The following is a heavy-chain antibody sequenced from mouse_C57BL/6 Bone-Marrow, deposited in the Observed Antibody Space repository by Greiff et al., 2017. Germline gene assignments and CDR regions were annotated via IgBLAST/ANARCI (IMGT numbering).Heavy chain of an antibody. Sequence: EVKLMESGGGLVQPGGSLSLSCAASGFTFTDYYMSWVRQPPGKALEWLGFIRNKANGYTTEYSASVKGRFTISRDNSQSILYLQMNALRAEDSATYYGARTGEGYFDYWGQGTTLTVSS. D-gene: IGHD4-1*01. CDR1: GFTFTDYY. V-gene: IGHV7-3*01. J-gene: IGHJ2*01. CDR2: IRNKANGYTT. CDR3: ARTGEGYFDY.